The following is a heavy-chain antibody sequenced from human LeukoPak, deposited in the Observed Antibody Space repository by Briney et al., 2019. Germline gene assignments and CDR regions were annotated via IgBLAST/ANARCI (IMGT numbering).Heavy chain of an antibody. V-gene: IGHV3-21*04. D-gene: IGHD2-2*01. CDR3: ARIRDIVVVPAAYNWFDP. J-gene: IGHJ5*02. Sequence: GGSLCLSCAASGFTFSSNSMRWVRHAPRERLEWVSSISSSSRYIYYAHSVKGRATISRDNAKNSLYLQMNTVRAEDPAVYYCARIRDIVVVPAAYNWFDPWGQGTLVTVSS. CDR1: GFTFSSNS. CDR2: ISSSSRYI.